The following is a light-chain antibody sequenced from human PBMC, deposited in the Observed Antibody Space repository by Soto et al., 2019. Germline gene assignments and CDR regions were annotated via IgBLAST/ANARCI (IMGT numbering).Light chain of an antibody. V-gene: IGKV3D-20*02. J-gene: IGKJ4*01. CDR3: QQANSFPLT. CDR1: QSVSSSY. CDR2: DAS. Sequence: EIVMTQSPATLSLSPGERATLSCRASQSVSSSYLAWYQQKPGQAPRLLIYDASSRATGIPDRFSGSGSGTDFTLTISRLQPEDFATYYCQQANSFPLTFGGGTKVDIK.